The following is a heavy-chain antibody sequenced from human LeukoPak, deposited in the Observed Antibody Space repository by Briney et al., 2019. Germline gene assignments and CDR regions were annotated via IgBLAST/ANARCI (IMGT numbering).Heavy chain of an antibody. CDR2: IWNDGSNK. D-gene: IGHD6-19*01. V-gene: IGHV3-33*01. J-gene: IGHJ4*02. CDR1: GFTLSSYG. CDR3: ARDHVAGGFDY. Sequence: GGSLRLSCAASGFTLSSYGMHWVRQAPGKGLEWVAVIWNDGSNKYYADSVKGRFTISRDNSKNTLYLQMNSLRSEDTAVYYCARDHVAGGFDYWGQGTLVTVSS.